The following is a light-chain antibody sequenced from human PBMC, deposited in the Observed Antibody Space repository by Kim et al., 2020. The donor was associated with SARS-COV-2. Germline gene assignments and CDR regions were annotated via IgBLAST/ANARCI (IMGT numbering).Light chain of an antibody. V-gene: IGKV2-30*01. CDR3: MLGTHP. CDR1: QILVYSDGNTD. CDR2: KVS. J-gene: IGKJ4*01. Sequence: LGQPASNSGRSCQILVYSDGNTDLNWFQQRPGQSPSRLNYKVSNRDSGVPDRFGGSGSGTDFTLKISRVEAEDVGVYYCMLGTHPFGGGTKVEI.